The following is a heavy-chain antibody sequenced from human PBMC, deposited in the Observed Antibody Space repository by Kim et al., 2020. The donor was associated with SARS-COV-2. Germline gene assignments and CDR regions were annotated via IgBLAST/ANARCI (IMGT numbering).Heavy chain of an antibody. Sequence: SETLSLTCTVSGGSIISGGYYWSWIRQHPGKVLEWIGYIYYRGSTYYNPSLKSRVTISVDTSKNQFSLKLSSVTAADTAVYYCASTPIVATIFRIRPSPNLCDYWGQGTLVTVSS. J-gene: IGHJ4*02. CDR2: IYYRGST. V-gene: IGHV4-31*03. D-gene: IGHD5-12*01. CDR1: GGSIISGGYY. CDR3: ASTPIVATIFRIRPSPNLCDY.